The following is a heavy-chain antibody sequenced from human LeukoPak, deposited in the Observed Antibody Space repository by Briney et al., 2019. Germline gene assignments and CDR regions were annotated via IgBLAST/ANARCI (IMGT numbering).Heavy chain of an antibody. CDR1: GRSLSGYY. CDR3: ARGLASGGWYYLYYFDY. D-gene: IGHD6-19*01. V-gene: IGHV4-34*01. CDR2: NNHSGST. J-gene: IGHJ4*02. Sequence: KPSQTLSLTCAVYGRSLSGYYSRGISHPPRKGLEWIEENNHSGSTNYNPSLKSRVTISVDTSKNQFSLKLSSVTAADTAVYYCARGLASGGWYYLYYFDYWGQGTLVTVSS.